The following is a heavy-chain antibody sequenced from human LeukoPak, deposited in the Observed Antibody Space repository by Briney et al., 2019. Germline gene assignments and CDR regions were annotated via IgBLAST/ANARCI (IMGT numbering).Heavy chain of an antibody. J-gene: IGHJ6*03. CDR3: AREGSSSWSRKNYYYYYMDV. CDR2: INPNSGGT. D-gene: IGHD6-13*01. Sequence: GASVKVSCKASGYTFTGYYMHWVRQAPGQGLEWMGWINPNSGGTNYAQKFQGRVTMTRDTSISTAYMELSRLRSDDTAVYYCAREGSSSWSRKNYYYYYMDVWGKGTTVTISS. V-gene: IGHV1-2*02. CDR1: GYTFTGYY.